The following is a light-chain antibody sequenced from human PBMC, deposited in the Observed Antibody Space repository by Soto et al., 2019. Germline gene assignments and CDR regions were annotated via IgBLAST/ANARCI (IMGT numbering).Light chain of an antibody. CDR1: NSDVGSYNV. V-gene: IGLV2-23*02. CDR2: EVS. Sequence: QSVLTPPASASGSPGQSITIFRTGTNSDVGSYNVVSWYQQHPGKAPKLLIYEVSKRPSGVSDRFSGSKSGNTASLTISGLQAEDESDYHCSSYADSSSAYVFGTGTIVNVL. CDR3: SSYADSSSAYV. J-gene: IGLJ1*01.